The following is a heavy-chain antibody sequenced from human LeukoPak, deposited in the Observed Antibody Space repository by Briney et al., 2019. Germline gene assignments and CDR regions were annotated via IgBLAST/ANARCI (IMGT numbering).Heavy chain of an antibody. CDR1: GYTFTSYY. Sequence: ASVKVSCKASGYTFTSYYMHWVRQAPGQGLEWMGIINPSGGSTSYAQKFQGRVTMTRDTSTSTVYMELSSLRSDDTAAYYCARVSSLWFGELGDYFDYWGQGTLVTVSS. V-gene: IGHV1-46*01. CDR2: INPSGGST. CDR3: ARVSSLWFGELGDYFDY. J-gene: IGHJ4*02. D-gene: IGHD3-10*01.